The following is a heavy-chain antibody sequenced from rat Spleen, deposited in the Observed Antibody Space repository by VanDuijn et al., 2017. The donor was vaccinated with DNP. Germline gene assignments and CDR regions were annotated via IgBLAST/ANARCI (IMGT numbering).Heavy chain of an antibody. CDR1: GFTFSSFP. J-gene: IGHJ2*01. V-gene: IGHV5-46*01. CDR3: ARGDSSFDY. CDR2: ISTSGSRT. Sequence: EVQLVESGGGLVQPGRSMKLSCAASGFTFSSFPMAWVRQAPTKGLEWVATISTSGSRTYYPDSVKGRFTISRDNAKSSLYLQMSKLGSEDTAIYYCARGDSSFDYGGQGVMVTVSS. D-gene: IGHD1-6*01.